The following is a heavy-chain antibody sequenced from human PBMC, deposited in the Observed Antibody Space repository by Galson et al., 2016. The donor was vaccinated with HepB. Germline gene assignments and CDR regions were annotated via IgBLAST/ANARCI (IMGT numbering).Heavy chain of an antibody. CDR3: TRASFTTFGILRGYFQH. V-gene: IGHV3-30*04. CDR2: ISYDGSNK. J-gene: IGHJ1*01. CDR1: GFTFSNYA. D-gene: IGHD3-3*01. Sequence: SLRLSCAASGFTFSNYAFHWVRQTPGNGLEWVSVISYDGSNKYYSDSVKGRFIISRDNSTNTTILHMNSLRSEDTGVYHCTRASFTTFGILRGYFQHWGQGSRVTVSS.